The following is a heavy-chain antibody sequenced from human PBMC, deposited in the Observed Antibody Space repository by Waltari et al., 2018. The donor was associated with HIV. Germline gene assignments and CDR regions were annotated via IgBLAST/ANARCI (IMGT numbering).Heavy chain of an antibody. CDR3: ARRALGDYGDPQYFDL. Sequence: QVQLQESGPGLVKPSGTLSPTCAVSGGSISSSNWWSWVRQPPGRGLEGIGEIYHSGSTNYYPSLKSRVTISVDKSKNQFSLKLSSVTAADTAVYYCARRALGDYGDPQYFDLWGRGTLVTVSS. CDR2: IYHSGST. CDR1: GGSISSSNW. D-gene: IGHD4-17*01. V-gene: IGHV4-4*02. J-gene: IGHJ2*01.